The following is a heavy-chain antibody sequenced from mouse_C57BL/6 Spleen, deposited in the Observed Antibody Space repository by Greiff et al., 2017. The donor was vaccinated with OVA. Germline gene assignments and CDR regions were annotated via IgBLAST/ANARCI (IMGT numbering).Heavy chain of an antibody. D-gene: IGHD1-1*01. CDR2: IDPSDSYT. J-gene: IGHJ4*01. CDR1: GYTFTSYW. V-gene: IGHV1-50*01. CDR3: ARGGTTVVATRDYAMDY. Sequence: VQLQQPGAELVKPGASVKLSCKASGYTFTSYWMQWVKQRPGQGLEWIGEIDPSDSYTNYNQKFKGKATLTVDTSSSTAYMQLSSLTSEDSAVYYCARGGTTVVATRDYAMDYWGQGTSVTVSS.